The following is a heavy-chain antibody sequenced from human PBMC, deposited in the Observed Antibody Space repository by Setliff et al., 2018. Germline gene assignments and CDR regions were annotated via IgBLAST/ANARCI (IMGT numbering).Heavy chain of an antibody. CDR3: ARGPRHNFWSGYYLVAVNY. CDR1: GYTFTNYD. CDR2: SNPNSGNT. D-gene: IGHD3-3*01. J-gene: IGHJ4*02. Sequence: GASVKVSCKASGYTFTNYDINWVRQATGQGLEWMGRSNPNSGNTGNAQNFQGRVTMTRNTSIRTAYMELSSLRFEDTAVYYCARGPRHNFWSGYYLVAVNYWGQGTLVTVSS. V-gene: IGHV1-8*02.